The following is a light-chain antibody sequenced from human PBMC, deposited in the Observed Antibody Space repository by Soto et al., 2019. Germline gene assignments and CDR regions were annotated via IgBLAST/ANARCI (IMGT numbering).Light chain of an antibody. Sequence: EIALTQSPGTLSLSPGERATLSCRASQSVSSSYLAWYQQKPGQAPRLLIYGASSRATSIPDRFSGSGSGTDFTLTISRLEPEDFAVYYWQQYGSSLFTFGPGTKVDIK. CDR3: QQYGSSLFT. J-gene: IGKJ3*01. CDR1: QSVSSSY. CDR2: GAS. V-gene: IGKV3-20*01.